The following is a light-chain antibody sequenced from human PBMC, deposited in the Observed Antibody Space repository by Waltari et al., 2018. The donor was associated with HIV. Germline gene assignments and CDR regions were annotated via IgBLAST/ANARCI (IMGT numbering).Light chain of an antibody. V-gene: IGKV3-20*01. Sequence: EIVLTQSPATLSLSPGERATLSCGASQSVSSSYLGWYQQKPGQAPRLLIYGTSSRATGIPDRFSGSGSGADFTLTISRLEPEDFAVYYCQQYVSSPPFFTFGPGTKVDIK. CDR1: QSVSSSY. J-gene: IGKJ3*01. CDR3: QQYVSSPPFFT. CDR2: GTS.